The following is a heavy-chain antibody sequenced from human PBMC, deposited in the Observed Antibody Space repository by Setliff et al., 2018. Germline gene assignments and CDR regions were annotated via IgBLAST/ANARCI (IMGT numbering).Heavy chain of an antibody. V-gene: IGHV4-59*01. Sequence: SETLSLTCTVSDGSLSTYYWSWIRQPPGKGLEFIGYVYYSGTAKYDPSLESRAIMSVDASKNEVSLKLKSVTAADTAVYYCAKGGTYRYFDFWGQGALVTVSS. CDR3: AKGGTYRYFDF. D-gene: IGHD1-1*01. J-gene: IGHJ4*02. CDR2: VYYSGTA. CDR1: DGSLSTYY.